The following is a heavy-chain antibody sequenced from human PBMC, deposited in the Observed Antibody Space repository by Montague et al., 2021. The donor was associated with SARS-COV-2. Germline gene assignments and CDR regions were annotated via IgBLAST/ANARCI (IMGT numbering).Heavy chain of an antibody. D-gene: IGHD5-18*01. V-gene: IGHV3-20*04. J-gene: IGHJ4*02. Sequence: SLRLSCAASGFTFDNYGMGWVRQAPGKGLERVSGITRNGGDTGYGDSVKGRFTISRDNAKNSLYLQMTSLRAEDTALYYCSRGYKYGPFDLWGQGSLVTVSS. CDR3: SRGYKYGPFDL. CDR1: GFTFDNYG. CDR2: ITRNGGDT.